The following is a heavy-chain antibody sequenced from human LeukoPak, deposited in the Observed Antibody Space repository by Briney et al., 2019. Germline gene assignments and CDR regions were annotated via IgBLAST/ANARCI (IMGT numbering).Heavy chain of an antibody. J-gene: IGHJ4*02. V-gene: IGHV4-31*03. D-gene: IGHD1-1*01. CDR2: IYYSGST. Sequence: SETLSLACTVSGGSISSGGYYWSWIRQHPGKGLEWIGYIYYSGSTYYNPSLKSRVTISVDTSKNQFSLKLSSVTAADTAVYYCAREGGGSTTSFDYWGQGTLVTVSS. CDR3: AREGGGSTTSFDY. CDR1: GGSISSGGYY.